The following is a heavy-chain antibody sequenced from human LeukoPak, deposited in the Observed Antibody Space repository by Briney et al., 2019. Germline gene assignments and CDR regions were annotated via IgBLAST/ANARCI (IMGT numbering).Heavy chain of an antibody. CDR3: ARGPPDSTSSDY. CDR2: VRPQNGDS. Sequence: ASVKVSCKTSGYSVTSYDVNWVRQAAGQGLESIGWVRPQNGDSGYAQKFQDRVTMIRDTSTSTVYMEMKSLTFEDTAVYFCARGPPDSTSSDYWGQGTPVTVSS. J-gene: IGHJ4*02. V-gene: IGHV1-8*01. CDR1: GYSVTSYD. D-gene: IGHD2-2*01.